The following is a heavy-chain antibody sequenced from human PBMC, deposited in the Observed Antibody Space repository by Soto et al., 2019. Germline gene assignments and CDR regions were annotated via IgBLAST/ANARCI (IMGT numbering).Heavy chain of an antibody. J-gene: IGHJ4*02. CDR1: CGSISSGGYY. CDR3: ARKRHRYYFDY. V-gene: IGHV4-31*03. Sequence: SETLSLTCTVSCGSISSGGYYWSWIRQHPGKGLEWIGYIYYSGSTYYNPSLKSRVTISVDTSKNQFSLKLSSVTAADMAVYYCARKRHRYYFDYWGQGTLVTVSS. CDR2: IYYSGST.